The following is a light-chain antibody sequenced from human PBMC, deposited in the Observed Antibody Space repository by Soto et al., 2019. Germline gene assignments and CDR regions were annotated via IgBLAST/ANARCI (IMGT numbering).Light chain of an antibody. CDR2: DNN. J-gene: IGLJ2*01. CDR1: SSNIGNNY. CDR3: GAWDLSLSAGV. V-gene: IGLV1-51*01. Sequence: QAVVTQPPSVSAAPGQKVTISCSGSSSNIGNNYVSWYQQISGTAPKLLIYDNNKRPSGIPDRFSGSKSGSSATLDITGLQTGDEADYYCGAWDLSLSAGVFGGGTKLTVL.